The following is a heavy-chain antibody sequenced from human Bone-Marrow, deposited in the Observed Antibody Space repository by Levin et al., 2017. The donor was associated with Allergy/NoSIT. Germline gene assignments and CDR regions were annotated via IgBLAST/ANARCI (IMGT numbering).Heavy chain of an antibody. D-gene: IGHD3-3*01. V-gene: IGHV1-69*13. Sequence: PEASVKVSCKTSGGTFSNYAINWVRQAPGQGLEMMGQIIPLVGTTNYVQKFQGRVTITADESTDTSYMELSSLTSEDTAVYYCARVRSTIFARMDVWGQGTTVTVSS. CDR1: GGTFSNYA. CDR2: IIPLVGTT. J-gene: IGHJ6*02. CDR3: ARVRSTIFARMDV.